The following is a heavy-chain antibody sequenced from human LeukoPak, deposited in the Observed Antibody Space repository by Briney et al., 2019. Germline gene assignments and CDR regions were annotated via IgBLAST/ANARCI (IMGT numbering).Heavy chain of an antibody. CDR1: GFTFSTYA. CDR2: ISGSSAST. J-gene: IGHJ4*02. CDR3: AVGSYYFDY. D-gene: IGHD3-10*01. Sequence: GGSLRLSCAASGFTFSTYAMNWVRQAPGKGMEWVSGISGSSASTYYADSVKGRFTISRDNSKNTLYVQMNSLRAEDTAVYYCAVGSYYFDYWGQGTLVTVSS. V-gene: IGHV3-23*01.